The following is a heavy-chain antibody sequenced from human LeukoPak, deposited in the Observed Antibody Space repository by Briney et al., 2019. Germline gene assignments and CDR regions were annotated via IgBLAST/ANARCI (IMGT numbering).Heavy chain of an antibody. CDR2: IYTSGST. CDR3: ARAPLGYYDSSGYFDY. CDR1: GGSISSYY. Sequence: SSETLSLTCTVSGGSISSYYWSWIRQPAGKGLEWIGRIYTSGSTNYNPSLKSRVTMSVDTSKNQFSLKLSSVTAADTAVYYCARAPLGYYDSSGYFDYWGQGTLVTVSS. V-gene: IGHV4-4*07. J-gene: IGHJ4*02. D-gene: IGHD3-22*01.